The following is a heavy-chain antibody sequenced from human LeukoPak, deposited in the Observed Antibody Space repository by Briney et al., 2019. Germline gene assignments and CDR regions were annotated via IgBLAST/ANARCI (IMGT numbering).Heavy chain of an antibody. CDR1: GGSISSYY. Sequence: SETLSLTCIVSGGSISSYYWSCIRQPPGKGREWLGYIYYSGSTNYNPSLKSRVTMSVDTSKNQFSLKLSSGTAADPAVYSCAKVKQIDRFDPWGQGTLVTVAA. CDR2: IYYSGST. CDR3: AKVKQIDRFDP. D-gene: IGHD1/OR15-1a*01. V-gene: IGHV4-59*12. J-gene: IGHJ5*02.